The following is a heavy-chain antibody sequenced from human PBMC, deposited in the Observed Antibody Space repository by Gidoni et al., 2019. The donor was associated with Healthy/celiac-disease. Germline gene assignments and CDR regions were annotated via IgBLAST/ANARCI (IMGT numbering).Heavy chain of an antibody. CDR2: IYYSGST. Sequence: QLQLQESGPGLVKPSATLSLTCTVPGGSISRSSYYLGWIRQPPGKGLDWIGSIYYSGSTYYNPSLKSRVTISVDTSKNQFSLKLSSVTAADTAVYYCASLYYDSSGYYGNGGYWGQGTLVTVSS. V-gene: IGHV4-39*01. D-gene: IGHD3-22*01. CDR3: ASLYYDSSGYYGNGGY. J-gene: IGHJ4*02. CDR1: GGSISRSSYY.